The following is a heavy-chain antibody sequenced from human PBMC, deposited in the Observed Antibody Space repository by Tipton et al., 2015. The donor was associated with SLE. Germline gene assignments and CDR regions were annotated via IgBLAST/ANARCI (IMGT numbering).Heavy chain of an antibody. CDR2: GST. D-gene: IGHD3-10*01. Sequence: GSTNYNPSLESRVTMSVDTSKNLFSLELRSVTAADTATYYCARAAGDFGDHFDNWGQGILVTVSS. V-gene: IGHV4-61*03. J-gene: IGHJ4*02. CDR3: ARAAGDFGDHFDN.